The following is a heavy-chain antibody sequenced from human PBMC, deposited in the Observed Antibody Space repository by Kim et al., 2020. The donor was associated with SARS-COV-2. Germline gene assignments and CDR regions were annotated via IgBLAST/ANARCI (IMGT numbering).Heavy chain of an antibody. V-gene: IGHV3-13*04. J-gene: IGHJ3*02. CDR2: IGTAGDT. CDR3: ARGIYDSTGGRAAFDI. Sequence: GGSLRLSCAASGFTFSSYDMHWVRQATGKGLEWVSAIGTAGDTYYPGSVKGRFTISRENAKNSLYLQMNSLRAGDTAVYYCARGIYDSTGGRAAFDIWGQGTMVTVSS. CDR1: GFTFSSYD. D-gene: IGHD3-22*01.